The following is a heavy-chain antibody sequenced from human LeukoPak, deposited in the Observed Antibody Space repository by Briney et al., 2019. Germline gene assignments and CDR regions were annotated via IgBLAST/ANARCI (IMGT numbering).Heavy chain of an antibody. CDR3: ASRYDFWSGYYIRDAFDI. Sequence: SETLSLTCTVSGGSISSSSYYWGWIRQPPGKGLEWIGSIYYSGSTYYNPSLKSRVTISVDTSKNQFSLKLSSVTAADTAVYYCASRYDFWSGYYIRDAFDIWGQGTMVTVSS. V-gene: IGHV4-39*01. J-gene: IGHJ3*02. CDR1: GGSISSSSYY. D-gene: IGHD3-3*01. CDR2: IYYSGST.